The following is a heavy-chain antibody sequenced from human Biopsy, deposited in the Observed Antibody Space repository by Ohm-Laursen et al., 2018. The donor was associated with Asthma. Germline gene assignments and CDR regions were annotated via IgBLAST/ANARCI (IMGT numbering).Heavy chain of an antibody. CDR3: AKDTEGRYDFWSGLSYNYYGMDV. D-gene: IGHD3-3*01. Sequence: SLRPSCTASGFTFSSYGMHWVRQAPGKGLEWVAVISYDGSNKYYADSVKGRFTISRDNSKNTLYLQMNSLRAEDTAVYYCAKDTEGRYDFWSGLSYNYYGMDVWGQGTAVNVSS. CDR1: GFTFSSYG. V-gene: IGHV3-30*18. CDR2: ISYDGSNK. J-gene: IGHJ6*02.